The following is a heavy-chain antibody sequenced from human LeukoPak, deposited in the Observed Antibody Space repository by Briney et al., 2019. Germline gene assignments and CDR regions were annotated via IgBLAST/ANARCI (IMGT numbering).Heavy chain of an antibody. J-gene: IGHJ4*02. CDR1: GFTFSTYG. Sequence: GGSLRLSRAASGFTFSTYGMNWVRQAPGKGLEWVSYITSGSGYPFYADSVKGRFTISRDNAKNSLYLQMNSLRADDTAVYYCASTAYTCSVRSDYWGQGTLVTVSS. CDR2: ITSGSGYP. V-gene: IGHV3-21*01. CDR3: ASTAYTCSVRSDY. D-gene: IGHD3-16*01.